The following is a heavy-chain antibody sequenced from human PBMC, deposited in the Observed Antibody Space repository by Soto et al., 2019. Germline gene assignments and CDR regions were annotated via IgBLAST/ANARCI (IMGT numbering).Heavy chain of an antibody. V-gene: IGHV3-23*01. CDR3: AKHRVVVAATYAFDV. D-gene: IGHD2-15*01. J-gene: IGHJ3*01. CDR2: ISPSGGGT. Sequence: GGSLRLSCVASGFTFSSYAMSWVRQAPGKGLEWVSAISPSGGGTYYADSVKGRLTISRDNSKNTLYLQMNSLRAEDTAVYYCAKHRVVVAATYAFDVWGQGTVVTVSS. CDR1: GFTFSSYA.